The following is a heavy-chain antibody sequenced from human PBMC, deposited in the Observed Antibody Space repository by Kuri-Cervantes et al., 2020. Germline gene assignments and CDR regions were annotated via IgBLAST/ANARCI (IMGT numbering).Heavy chain of an antibody. CDR3: ARGWTQRRKYYYYMDV. CDR1: GFTFSNYW. CDR2: INSDGS. J-gene: IGHJ6*03. Sequence: GGSLRLSCAASGFTFSNYWMHWVRQAPGKGLVWVSLINSDGSSYEDSLKGRFTISRDNAKNSLYLQLNSLRAEDTAVYYCARGWTQRRKYYYYMDVWGKGTTVTVSS. D-gene: IGHD5-18*01. V-gene: IGHV3-74*01.